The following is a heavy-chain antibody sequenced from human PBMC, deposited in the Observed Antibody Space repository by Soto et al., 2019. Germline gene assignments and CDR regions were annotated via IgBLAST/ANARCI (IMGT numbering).Heavy chain of an antibody. CDR2: IYYSGST. CDR3: AKDDAEGVVVVAAYFDY. Sequence: SETLSLTCTVSGGSISSGGYYWSWIRQHPGKGLEWIGYIYYSGSTYYNPSLKSRVTISVDTSKNQFSLRAEDTAVYYCAKDDAEGVVVVAAYFDYWGQGTLVTVSS. J-gene: IGHJ4*02. CDR1: GGSISSGGYY. V-gene: IGHV4-31*03. D-gene: IGHD2-15*01.